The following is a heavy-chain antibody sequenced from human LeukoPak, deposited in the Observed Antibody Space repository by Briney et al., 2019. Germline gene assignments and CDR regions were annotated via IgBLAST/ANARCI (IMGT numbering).Heavy chain of an antibody. D-gene: IGHD5-12*01. CDR2: ISNDGSNK. J-gene: IGHJ4*02. CDR1: GFTFSSYG. CDR3: AKVDIVATIDAGRLVDY. V-gene: IGHV3-30*18. Sequence: GGSLRLSCAASGFTFSSYGMQWFRQVPDKGLEWVAAISNDGSNKYYADSVKGRFTISKDNSKNTLYLQMNSLRAEDTAVYYCAKVDIVATIDAGRLVDYWGQGTLVTVSS.